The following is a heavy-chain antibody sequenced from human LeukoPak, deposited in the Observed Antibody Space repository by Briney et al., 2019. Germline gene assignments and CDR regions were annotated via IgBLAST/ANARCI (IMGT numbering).Heavy chain of an antibody. V-gene: IGHV3-9*01. Sequence: PGGPLRLSCAASGFTFDDYAMHWVRQAPGKGLEWVSGISWNSGSIGYADSVKGRFTISRDNAKNSLYLQMNSLRTEDTALYYCAKDYRAVAGAGSAFDIWGQGTLVTVSS. D-gene: IGHD6-19*01. CDR1: GFTFDDYA. CDR3: AKDYRAVAGAGSAFDI. CDR2: ISWNSGSI. J-gene: IGHJ3*02.